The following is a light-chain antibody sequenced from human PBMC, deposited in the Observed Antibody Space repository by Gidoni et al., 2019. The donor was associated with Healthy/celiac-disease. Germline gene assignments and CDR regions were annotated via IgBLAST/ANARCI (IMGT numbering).Light chain of an antibody. CDR3: QQYGSSPPWT. V-gene: IGKV3-20*01. J-gene: IGKJ1*01. CDR2: GAS. Sequence: IVLTQSPCTLSLSPGERATLSCRASQSVSSSYLAWYQQKPGQAPRLLIYGASSRATGIPDRFSGSGSGTDFTLTISRLEPEDFAVYYCQQYGSSPPWTFGQGTKVEIK. CDR1: QSVSSSY.